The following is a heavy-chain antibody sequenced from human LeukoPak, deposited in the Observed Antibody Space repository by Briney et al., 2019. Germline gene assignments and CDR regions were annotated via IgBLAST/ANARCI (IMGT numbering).Heavy chain of an antibody. CDR1: GFTFSDYY. V-gene: IGHV3-11*05. D-gene: IGHD6-19*01. CDR2: ISSSSTYT. J-gene: IGHJ4*02. CDR3: ARDLKGSAWYVDY. Sequence: PGGSLRLSCAASGFTFSDYYMSWIRQAPGKGLEWLSYISSSSTYTNYADSVKGRSTISRDNAKNSLYLQMNSLRAEDTAVYYCARDLKGSAWYVDYWGQGTLVTVSS.